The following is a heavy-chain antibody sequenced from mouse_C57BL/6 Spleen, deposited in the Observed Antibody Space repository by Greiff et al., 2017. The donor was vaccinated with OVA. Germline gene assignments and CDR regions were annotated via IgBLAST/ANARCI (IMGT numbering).Heavy chain of an antibody. CDR1: GYTFTSYW. CDR3: AIPTTARSMDY. J-gene: IGHJ4*01. Sequence: VQLQESGAELVKPGASVKVSCKASGYTFTSYWMHWVKQRPGQGLEWIGRIHPSDSDTNYNQKFKGKATLTVDKSSSTAYMQLSSLTSEDSAVYYCAIPTTARSMDYWGQGTSVTVSS. CDR2: IHPSDSDT. D-gene: IGHD1-2*01. V-gene: IGHV1-74*01.